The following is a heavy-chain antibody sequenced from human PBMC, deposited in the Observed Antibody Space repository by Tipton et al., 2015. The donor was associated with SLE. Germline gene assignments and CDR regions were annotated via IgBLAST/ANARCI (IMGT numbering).Heavy chain of an antibody. CDR1: GGSISPYY. CDR2: IYYTGST. D-gene: IGHD5-12*01. J-gene: IGHJ6*02. CDR3: ARHRLEGVATYYYFGMDV. Sequence: TLSLTCTVSGGSISPYYWSWIRQPPGKGLEWIGYIYYTGSTKYNPSLESRVTMSVDTSKNQFSLKLSSVTAADTAVYYCARHRLEGVATYYYFGMDVWGQGTTVTVSS. V-gene: IGHV4-59*08.